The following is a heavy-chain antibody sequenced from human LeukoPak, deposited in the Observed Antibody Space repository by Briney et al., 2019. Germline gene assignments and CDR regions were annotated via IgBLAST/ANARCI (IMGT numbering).Heavy chain of an antibody. D-gene: IGHD6-13*01. CDR3: ARDLALSSWYWNYMDV. Sequence: ASVKVSCKASGYTFTSYGISRVRQAPGQGLEWMGWISAYNGNTNYAQKLQGRVTMTTDTSTSTAYMELRSLRSDDTAVYYCARDLALSSWYWNYMDVWGKGTTVTVSS. CDR2: ISAYNGNT. CDR1: GYTFTSYG. J-gene: IGHJ6*03. V-gene: IGHV1-18*01.